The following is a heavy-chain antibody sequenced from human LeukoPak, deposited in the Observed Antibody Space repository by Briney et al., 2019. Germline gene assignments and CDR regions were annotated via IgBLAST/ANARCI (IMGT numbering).Heavy chain of an antibody. V-gene: IGHV4-61*05. D-gene: IGHD5-18*01. CDR2: IYYSGST. CDR3: ARSRGYSRFDAFDI. Sequence: SETLSLTCTVSGGSISSSSYYWGWIRQPPGKGLEWIGYIYYSGSTNYNPSLKSRVTISVDTSKNQFSLKLSSVTAADTAVYYCARSRGYSRFDAFDIWGQGTMVTVSS. J-gene: IGHJ3*02. CDR1: GGSISSSSYY.